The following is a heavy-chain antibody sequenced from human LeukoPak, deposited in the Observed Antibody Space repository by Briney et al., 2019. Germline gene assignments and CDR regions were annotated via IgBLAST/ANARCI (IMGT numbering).Heavy chain of an antibody. D-gene: IGHD4-17*01. Sequence: GGSLRLSCAASGFTFRSYSMNCVRQAPGKGLEWVSSISRSSSYIYYADSVKGRFTISRDNAKNSLYLQMNSLRAEDTAVYYCARYLDYCDYFYFDYWGQGTLVTVSP. CDR3: ARYLDYCDYFYFDY. V-gene: IGHV3-21*01. J-gene: IGHJ4*02. CDR2: ISRSSSYI. CDR1: GFTFRSYS.